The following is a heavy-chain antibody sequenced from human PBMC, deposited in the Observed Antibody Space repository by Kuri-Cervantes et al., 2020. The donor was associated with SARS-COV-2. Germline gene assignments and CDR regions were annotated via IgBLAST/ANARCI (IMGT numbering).Heavy chain of an antibody. V-gene: IGHV3-15*01. CDR3: TTDLPNPTYPRYYYYYYGMDV. J-gene: IGHJ6*02. CDR1: GFTFSNAW. Sequence: GESLKISCAASGFTFSNAWMSWVRQAPGKGLEWVGRIKSKTDGGTTDYAEPVKGGFTISRDDSKNTLYLQMNSLKTEDTAVYYCTTDLPNPTYPRYYYYYYGMDVWGQGTTVTVSS. CDR2: IKSKTDGGTT. D-gene: IGHD2-2*02.